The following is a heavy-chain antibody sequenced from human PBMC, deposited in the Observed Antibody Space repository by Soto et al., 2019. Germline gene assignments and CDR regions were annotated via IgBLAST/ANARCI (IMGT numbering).Heavy chain of an antibody. CDR3: VKGGPEMATITRLFYYGMDV. CDR2: MSYDGSNK. D-gene: IGHD5-12*01. V-gene: IGHV3-30*18. J-gene: IGHJ6*02. CDR1: GFTFSSYG. Sequence: QVQLGESGGGVVQPGRSLRLSCAASGFTFSSYGMHWVRQAPGKGLEWVAVMSYDGSNKYYADSVKGRFTISRDKSKNTLYLQMNSLRPEDTAVYYCVKGGPEMATITRLFYYGMDVWGQGTSVTVSS.